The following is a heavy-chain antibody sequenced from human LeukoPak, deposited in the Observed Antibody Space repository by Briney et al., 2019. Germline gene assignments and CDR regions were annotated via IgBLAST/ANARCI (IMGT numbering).Heavy chain of an antibody. D-gene: IGHD1-26*01. J-gene: IGHJ4*02. CDR3: AKEKGIVGATFPDY. CDR2: ISGSGGSI. CDR1: GFTFSNYA. Sequence: QSGGSLRLSCAASGFTFSNYAMSWVRQAPGKGLEWVSAISGSGGSIYYADSVKGRLTVSRDNSKNTLYLQMNSLRAEDTAVYYCAKEKGIVGATFPDYWGQGTLVTVSS. V-gene: IGHV3-23*01.